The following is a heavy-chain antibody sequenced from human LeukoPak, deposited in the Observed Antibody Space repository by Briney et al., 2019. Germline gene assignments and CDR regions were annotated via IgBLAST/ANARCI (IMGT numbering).Heavy chain of an antibody. J-gene: IGHJ6*02. CDR2: ISSSGSTI. CDR3: AKEMGRYYYYGMDV. CDR1: GFTFSDYY. D-gene: IGHD1-26*01. V-gene: IGHV3-11*01. Sequence: GGSLRLSCAASGFTFSDYYMSWIRQAPGKGLEWVSYISSSGSTIYYEESVKGRFTISRDNAKKSLYLQMNSLRAEDTALYYCAKEMGRYYYYGMDVWGQGTTVTVSS.